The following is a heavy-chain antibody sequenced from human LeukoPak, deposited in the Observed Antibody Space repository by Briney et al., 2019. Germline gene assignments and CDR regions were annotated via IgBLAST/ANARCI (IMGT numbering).Heavy chain of an antibody. CDR2: ISYDGTLK. D-gene: IGHD5-12*01. Sequence: PGRSLRLSCAASGFSFSIYGLHWVRQAPGKGLEWVAVISYDGTLKYYEDSVRGRFTISRDNSKNTLYLQMNSLRVGDTAMYYCAKDRGSGYQAGLDYWGQGTLVTVSS. CDR1: GFSFSIYG. J-gene: IGHJ4*02. CDR3: AKDRGSGYQAGLDY. V-gene: IGHV3-30*18.